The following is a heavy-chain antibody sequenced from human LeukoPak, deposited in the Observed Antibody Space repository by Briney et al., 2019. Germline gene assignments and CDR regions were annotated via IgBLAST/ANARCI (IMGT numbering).Heavy chain of an antibody. D-gene: IGHD2-15*01. CDR3: ARDLRYCSGGSCYTVDYYFDY. CDR2: IYSHGYT. Sequence: GGSLRLSCAASGFTVNSPNFMNWVRQAPGKGLEWVSVIYSHGYTHYADSVKGRFTISRDDSKNTLSLHMNSLRAEDTAVYYCARDLRYCSGGSCYTVDYYFDYWGQGTLVTVSS. CDR1: GFTVNSPNF. V-gene: IGHV3-66*01. J-gene: IGHJ4*02.